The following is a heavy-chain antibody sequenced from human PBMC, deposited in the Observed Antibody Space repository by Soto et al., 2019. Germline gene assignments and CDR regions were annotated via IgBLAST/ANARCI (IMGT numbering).Heavy chain of an antibody. D-gene: IGHD1-26*01. J-gene: IGHJ4*02. CDR1: VFTFSNAW. Sequence: PGWSLRLSCAPSVFTFSNAWMRWVRQAPGKGLEWVSVIYAGGNTYYADSVKGRFTISRDSSKNTLYLQMNSLRAEDSAMYYCARTFSGDYHLGLWGQGTLVTVSS. CDR2: IYAGGNT. V-gene: IGHV3-53*01. CDR3: ARTFSGDYHLGL.